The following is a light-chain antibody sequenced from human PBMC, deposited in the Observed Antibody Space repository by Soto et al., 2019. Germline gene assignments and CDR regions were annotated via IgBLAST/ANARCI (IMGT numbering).Light chain of an antibody. CDR3: SSYTTTSNYV. Sequence: QSALTQPASVSGSPGQSITISCTGSISDVGSYDLVSWYQQHPGKAPKLMIYQVSRRPSGVSNRLFGSKSGNTASLAISGLQPEDEADYYCSSYTTTSNYVFGTGTKVTVL. CDR2: QVS. V-gene: IGLV2-14*02. CDR1: ISDVGSYDL. J-gene: IGLJ1*01.